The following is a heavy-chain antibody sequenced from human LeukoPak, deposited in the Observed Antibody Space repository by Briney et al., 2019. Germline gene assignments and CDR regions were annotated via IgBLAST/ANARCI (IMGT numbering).Heavy chain of an antibody. J-gene: IGHJ4*02. Sequence: PGGSLRLSCAASGFTFSSYAVLWVRQAPGKGRGWGALISDDGSNKYDADSVRGRFTISRDTSTNTLYLQMNSLRGDDTAVYFCATGAFSGSYPTSYFDSWGQGTLVTASS. CDR1: GFTFSSYA. CDR3: ATGAFSGSYPTSYFDS. D-gene: IGHD1-26*01. V-gene: IGHV3-30*03. CDR2: ISDDGSNK.